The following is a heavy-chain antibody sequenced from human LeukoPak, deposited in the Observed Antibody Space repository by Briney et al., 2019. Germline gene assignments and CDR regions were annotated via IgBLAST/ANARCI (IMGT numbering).Heavy chain of an antibody. J-gene: IGHJ3*02. CDR2: IYRGGAT. D-gene: IGHD3-22*01. V-gene: IGHV3-66*01. CDR3: ARELGVGVIGDAFDM. Sequence: PGGSLRLSCAVSGFIGGDGYMNWVRQAPGKGLEWLSVIYRGGATYYADSVKGRFFISRDSSKNTWHLQLNSLRGEDTAVYYCARELGVGVIGDAFDMWGQGTMVTVSS. CDR1: GFIGGDGY.